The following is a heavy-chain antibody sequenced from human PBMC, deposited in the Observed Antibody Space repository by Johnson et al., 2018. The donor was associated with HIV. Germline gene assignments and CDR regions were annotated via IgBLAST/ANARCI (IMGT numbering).Heavy chain of an antibody. CDR1: GFTFSSYG. CDR2: VSYDGSKK. CDR3: AKIRTSGTGDAFDI. D-gene: IGHD1-14*01. J-gene: IGHJ3*02. V-gene: IGHV3-30*18. Sequence: QVQLVESGGGVVQPGRSLRLSCVASGFTFSSYGMHWVRQAPGKGLEWVAIVSYDGSKKYYPDSVKGRFTISRDNSKNTLYLQMDSLRADDTAVYYCAKIRTSGTGDAFDIWGQGTMVTVSS.